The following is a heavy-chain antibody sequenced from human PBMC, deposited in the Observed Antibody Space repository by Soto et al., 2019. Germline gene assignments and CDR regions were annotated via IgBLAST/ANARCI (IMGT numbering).Heavy chain of an antibody. CDR1: GGSINDYY. V-gene: IGHV4-59*12. J-gene: IGHJ4*02. D-gene: IGHD3-10*01. CDR2: LYSLGNT. Sequence: QVQLHESGPGLVKSSETLSLTCTISGGSINDYYWSWIRQSPGKGLEWIGYLYSLGNTNYNPSLKSRVAISLDTSKREYSLTLSFVTAADTAVYYCATGRYSYGSEYWGQGALVIVSS. CDR3: ATGRYSYGSEY.